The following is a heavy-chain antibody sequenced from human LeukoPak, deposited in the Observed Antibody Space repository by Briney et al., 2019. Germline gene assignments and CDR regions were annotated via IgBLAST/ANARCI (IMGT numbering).Heavy chain of an antibody. D-gene: IGHD3-9*01. CDR3: ATILTGDYYFDY. CDR2: IDPSDSYT. CDR1: GYSFTSYW. V-gene: IGHV5-10-1*01. Sequence: GESLKISCKGSGYSFTSYWISWVRQMPGKGLEWMGRIDPSDSYTNYSPSFQGHVTISADKSISTAYLQWSSLKASDTAMYYCATILTGDYYFDYWGQGTLVTVSS. J-gene: IGHJ4*02.